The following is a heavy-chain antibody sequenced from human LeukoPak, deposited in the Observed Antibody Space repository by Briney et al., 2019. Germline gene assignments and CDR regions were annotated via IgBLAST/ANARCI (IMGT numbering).Heavy chain of an antibody. CDR2: TRNKANSYTT. CDR1: GFTFSDHY. V-gene: IGHV3-72*01. J-gene: IGHJ3*02. Sequence: PGGSLRLSCAASGFTFSDHYMDWVRQAPGKGLEWVGRTRNKANSYTTEYAASVKGRFTISRDDSKNSLYLQMNSLKTEDTAVYYCARAPEAFDIWGQGTMVTVSS. CDR3: ARAPEAFDI.